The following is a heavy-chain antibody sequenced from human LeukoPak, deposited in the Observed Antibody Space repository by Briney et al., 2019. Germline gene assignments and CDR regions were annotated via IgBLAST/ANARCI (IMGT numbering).Heavy chain of an antibody. D-gene: IGHD6-13*01. J-gene: IGHJ4*02. Sequence: ASVKVSCKASGYTFTSYDINWVRQATGQGPEWMGWMNPNSGNTGYAQKFQGRVTMTRNTSISTAYMELSSLRSEDTAVYCCARGGDAYSSSWPDFDYWGQGTLVTVSS. V-gene: IGHV1-8*01. CDR3: ARGGDAYSSSWPDFDY. CDR1: GYTFTSYD. CDR2: MNPNSGNT.